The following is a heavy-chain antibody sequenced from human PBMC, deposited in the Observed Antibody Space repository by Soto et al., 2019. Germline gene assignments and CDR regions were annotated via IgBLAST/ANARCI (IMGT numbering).Heavy chain of an antibody. CDR1: GFTFSSYE. V-gene: IGHV3-48*03. D-gene: IGHD3-22*01. Sequence: GGSLRLSCADSGFTFSSYEMNWVRQAPGKGLEWVSYISSSGSTKYYADSVKGRFTISRDNAKNSLYLQMNSLRAEDTAVYYCPRPYNYFDSSGTEYWGQGTPVTVSS. J-gene: IGHJ4*02. CDR3: PRPYNYFDSSGTEY. CDR2: ISSSGSTK.